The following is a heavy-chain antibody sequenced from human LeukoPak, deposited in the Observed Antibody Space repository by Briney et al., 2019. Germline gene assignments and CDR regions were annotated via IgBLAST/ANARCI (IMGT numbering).Heavy chain of an antibody. V-gene: IGHV3-11*01. CDR3: AKRIQSAMAMGY. J-gene: IGHJ4*02. D-gene: IGHD5-18*01. CDR2: ISSSGSTI. CDR1: GFTFSDYY. Sequence: GGSLRLSCAASGFTFSDYYMSWIRQAPGKGLEWVSYISSSGSTIYYADSVKGRFTISRDNSKNTMYLQMNSLRAEDTAVYYCAKRIQSAMAMGYWGQGTLVTVSS.